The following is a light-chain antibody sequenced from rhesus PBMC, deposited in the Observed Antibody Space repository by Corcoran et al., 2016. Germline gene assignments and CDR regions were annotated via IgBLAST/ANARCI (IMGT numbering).Light chain of an antibody. CDR3: VQYSSSPRGP. V-gene: IGKV1-22*01. J-gene: IGKJ1*01. Sequence: DIQTTQSPSSLSSSVGYKVTITCHASQRISPMSACYQQKPGKAPKLLIYKGATLQSGVPSRSSGSGSGTDYTLNISSRHSEDYATLCSVQYSSSPRGPFGQGTKVWIK. CDR1: QRISPM. CDR2: KGA.